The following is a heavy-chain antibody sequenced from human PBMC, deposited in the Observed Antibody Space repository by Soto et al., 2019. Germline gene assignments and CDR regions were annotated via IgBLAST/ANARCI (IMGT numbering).Heavy chain of an antibody. D-gene: IGHD3-16*01. J-gene: IGHJ6*02. CDR1: GFTFSSYG. CDR3: ARGGGRGSVGPSHYYYGMDV. CDR2: IWYDGSNK. V-gene: IGHV3-33*01. Sequence: QPGGSLRLSCAASGFTFSSYGMHWVRQAPGKGLEWVAVIWYDGSNKYYADSVKGRFTISRDNSKNTLYLQMNSLRAEDTAVYYCARGGGRGSVGPSHYYYGMDVWGQGTTVTVSS.